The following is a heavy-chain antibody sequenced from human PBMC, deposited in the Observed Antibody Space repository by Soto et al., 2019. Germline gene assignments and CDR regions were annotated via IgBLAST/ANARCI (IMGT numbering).Heavy chain of an antibody. D-gene: IGHD6-19*01. Sequence: QVQLVESGGGVVQPGRSLRLSCAASGFTFSSYGMHWVRQAPGKGLEWVAVISYDGSNKYYAESVKGRFTISRDNSKNALYLQMQCLRAEGKAVYYCAKTLLIAVAGDYCGQGTLVTVSS. CDR3: AKTLLIAVAGDY. V-gene: IGHV3-30*18. CDR2: ISYDGSNK. CDR1: GFTFSSYG. J-gene: IGHJ4*02.